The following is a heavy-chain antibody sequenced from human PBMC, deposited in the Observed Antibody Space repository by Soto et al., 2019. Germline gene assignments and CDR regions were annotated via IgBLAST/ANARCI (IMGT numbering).Heavy chain of an antibody. V-gene: IGHV1-69*04. Sequence: ASVKVSCKASGGTFSSYTISWVRQAPGQGLEWIGRIIPILGIANYAQKFQGRVTITADKSTSTAYMELSSLRSEDTAVYYCARDYYYYGSGSYYKAYYYYGMDVWGQGTTVTVSS. J-gene: IGHJ6*02. CDR3: ARDYYYYGSGSYYKAYYYYGMDV. CDR1: GGTFSSYT. CDR2: IIPILGIA. D-gene: IGHD3-10*01.